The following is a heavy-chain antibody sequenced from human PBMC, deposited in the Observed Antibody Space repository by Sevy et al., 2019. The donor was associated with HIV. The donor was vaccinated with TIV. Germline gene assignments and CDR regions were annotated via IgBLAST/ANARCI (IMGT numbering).Heavy chain of an antibody. CDR1: GYTFTGYY. V-gene: IGHV1-2*02. D-gene: IGHD2-2*01. CDR2: INPNSGGT. J-gene: IGHJ3*02. CDR3: ARVGYIVVVPAARDAFDI. Sequence: ASVKVSCKASGYTFTGYYMHWVRQAPGQGLEWMGWINPNSGGTNYAQKFQGRVTMTRDTSISTAYMELSRLRSDDTAVYYGARVGYIVVVPAARDAFDIWGQGTMVTVSS.